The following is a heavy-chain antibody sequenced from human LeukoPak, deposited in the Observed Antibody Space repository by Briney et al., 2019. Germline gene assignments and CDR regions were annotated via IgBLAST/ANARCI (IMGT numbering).Heavy chain of an antibody. D-gene: IGHD3-22*01. V-gene: IGHV4-59*01. Sequence: PSETLSLTCTVSGDSISTYYWNWIRQPPGKGLEWIGYIYYSGNTNYNPSLKSRVSISVDTSQNHFSLKLSSVTAADTAVYYCARGRYYHDSSGSFDPWGQGTLVTVSS. CDR3: ARGRYYHDSSGSFDP. CDR1: GDSISTYY. CDR2: IYYSGNT. J-gene: IGHJ5*02.